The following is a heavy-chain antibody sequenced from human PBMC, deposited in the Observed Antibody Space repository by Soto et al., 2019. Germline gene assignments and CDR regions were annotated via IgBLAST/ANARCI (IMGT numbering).Heavy chain of an antibody. D-gene: IGHD3-22*01. CDR1: GYTFSGYY. J-gene: IGHJ6*02. CDR2: INPNSGGT. Sequence: ASVKVSCKASGYTFSGYYMHWVRQAPGQGLEWMGWINPNSGGTNYAQKFQGRVTMTRDTSLSTAYMELSRLRSDDTGVYYCARGLAYYYGRSGYHYYCYGLDDWGQGTTVTVSS. V-gene: IGHV1-2*02. CDR3: ARGLAYYYGRSGYHYYCYGLDD.